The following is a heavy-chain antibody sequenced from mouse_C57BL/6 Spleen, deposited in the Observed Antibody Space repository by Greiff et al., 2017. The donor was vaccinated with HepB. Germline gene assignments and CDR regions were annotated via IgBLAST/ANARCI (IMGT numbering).Heavy chain of an antibody. J-gene: IGHJ4*01. V-gene: IGHV1-15*01. Sequence: VKLMESGAELVRPGASVTLSCKASGYTFTDYEMHWVKQTPVHGLEWIGAIDPETGGTAYNQKFKGKAILTADKSSSTAYMELRSLTSEDSAVYYCTREDSSGSGYASDYWGQGTSVTVSS. CDR2: IDPETGGT. D-gene: IGHD3-2*02. CDR3: TREDSSGSGYASDY. CDR1: GYTFTDYE.